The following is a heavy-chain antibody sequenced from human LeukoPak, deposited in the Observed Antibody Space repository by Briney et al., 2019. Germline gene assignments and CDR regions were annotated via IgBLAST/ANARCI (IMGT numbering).Heavy chain of an antibody. CDR3: ARDNSVGDVAWWFDP. D-gene: IGHD1-26*01. J-gene: IGHJ5*02. CDR2: INPSGSST. CDR1: GYTFTSYD. Sequence: ASVKVSCRASGYTFTSYDINWVRQAPGQGLEWLGLINPSGSSTLYAQKFQGRVTMTRDMSTTTDYMELSSLRSEDTAVYYCARDNSVGDVAWWFDPWGQGTLVTVSS. V-gene: IGHV1-46*01.